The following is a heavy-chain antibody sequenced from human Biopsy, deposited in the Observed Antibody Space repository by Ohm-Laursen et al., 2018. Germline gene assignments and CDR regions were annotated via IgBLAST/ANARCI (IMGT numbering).Heavy chain of an antibody. J-gene: IGHJ4*02. D-gene: IGHD2-8*01. CDR3: ARVPLNGHKHFDF. CDR2: INWKTSAT. Sequence: ASVKVSCKPSSYTFTDYNIHWMRQAPGQGLEWLGYINWKTSATNYAQKFQGTVTMTRVTSISTAYLALGSLRTTDIDICYCARVPLNGHKHFDFWGQGSLVTVSS. V-gene: IGHV1-2*02. CDR1: SYTFTDYN.